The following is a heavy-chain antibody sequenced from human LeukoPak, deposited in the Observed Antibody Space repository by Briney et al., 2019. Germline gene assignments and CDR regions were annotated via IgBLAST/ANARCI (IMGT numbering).Heavy chain of an antibody. CDR1: GYTFTSYG. D-gene: IGHD4-23*01. J-gene: IGHJ6*02. V-gene: IGHV1-18*01. CDR2: ISAYNGNT. Sequence: ASVKVSCKASGYTFTSYGISWVRQAPGQGLEWMGWISAYNGNTNYAQKLQGRVTMTTDTSTSTAYMELRSLRSDDTAVYYCARDQEYGGLNTLQPYYYYGMDVWGQGTTVTVSS. CDR3: ARDQEYGGLNTLQPYYYYGMDV.